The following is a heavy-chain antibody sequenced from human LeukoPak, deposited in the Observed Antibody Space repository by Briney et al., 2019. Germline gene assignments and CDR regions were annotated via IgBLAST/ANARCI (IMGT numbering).Heavy chain of an antibody. J-gene: IGHJ4*02. CDR3: ARDPEMATTLFDY. CDR2: ISSSSSYI. Sequence: GGSLRLSCAASGFTFSSYSMNWVRQAPGKGLEWVSSISSSSSYIYYADSVKGRLTISRDNAKNSLYLQMNSLRAEDTAVYYCARDPEMATTLFDYWGQGTLVTVSS. CDR1: GFTFSSYS. V-gene: IGHV3-21*01. D-gene: IGHD5-24*01.